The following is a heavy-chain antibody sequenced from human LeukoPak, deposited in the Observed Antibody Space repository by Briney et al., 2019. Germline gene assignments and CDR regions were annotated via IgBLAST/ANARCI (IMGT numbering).Heavy chain of an antibody. CDR2: IYYSGIT. D-gene: IGHD3-10*01. J-gene: IGHJ5*02. V-gene: IGHV4-59*01. CDR1: GGSISSYY. Sequence: PSETLSLTCTVSGGSISSYYWSWIRQPPGKGLEWIGYIYYSGITNYNPSLKSRVNISVDTSKNQFSLKLSSVTAADTALYYCARGRGWFDPWGQGTLVIVSS. CDR3: ARGRGWFDP.